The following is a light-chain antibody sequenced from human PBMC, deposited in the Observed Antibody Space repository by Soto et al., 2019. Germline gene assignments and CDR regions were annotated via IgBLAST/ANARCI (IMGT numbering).Light chain of an antibody. V-gene: IGKV3-11*01. Sequence: ENVFTQTPATLSLSPGEGVTLSCRASQSVGTYLLWYQQKPGQPPRLLMYAVSNRATGIPARFSGSGSGTDFSLTISSLEPEDFAVYYCQQHSNWPLTFGGGTKVDIK. CDR3: QQHSNWPLT. J-gene: IGKJ4*01. CDR2: AVS. CDR1: QSVGTY.